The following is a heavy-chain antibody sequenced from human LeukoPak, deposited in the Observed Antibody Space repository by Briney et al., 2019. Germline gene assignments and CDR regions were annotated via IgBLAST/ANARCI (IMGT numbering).Heavy chain of an antibody. J-gene: IGHJ4*02. CDR1: GGSISSGDYY. D-gene: IGHD2-2*01. CDR3: ARVPAAMGLIDY. Sequence: PSQTLSLTCTVSGGSISSGDYYWSWIRQPPGKGLEWIGYIYYSGSTYYNPSLKSRVTISVDTSKNQFSLKLSSVTAADTAVYYCARVPAAMGLIDYWGQGTLVTVSS. CDR2: IYYSGST. V-gene: IGHV4-30-4*01.